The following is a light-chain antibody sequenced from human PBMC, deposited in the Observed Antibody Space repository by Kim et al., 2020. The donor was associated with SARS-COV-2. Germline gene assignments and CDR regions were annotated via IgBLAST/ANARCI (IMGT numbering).Light chain of an antibody. CDR2: GAS. J-gene: IGKJ2*01. CDR3: QQYGSSPKMYT. V-gene: IGKV3-20*01. Sequence: EIVLTQSPGTLSLSPGERATLSCRASQSVSSSHLAWYQQKPGQAPRLLIYGASSRATGIPDRFSGSGSGTDFTLTISRLEPEDFAVYYCQQYGSSPKMYTFGQGTKLEI. CDR1: QSVSSSH.